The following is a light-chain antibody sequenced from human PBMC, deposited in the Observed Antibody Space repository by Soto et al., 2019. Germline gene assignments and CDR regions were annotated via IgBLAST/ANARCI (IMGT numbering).Light chain of an antibody. CDR1: ESIGEW. Sequence: DIQMTQPPSTLSASVGDRVTITCRASESIGEWLAWYQQKPGKAPKALISHASNLESGVPSRFIGSGSGTDFTLTISGLQPDDFATYYCQHYNSYPLPFGGGTKV. CDR3: QHYNSYPLP. CDR2: HAS. J-gene: IGKJ4*01. V-gene: IGKV1-5*01.